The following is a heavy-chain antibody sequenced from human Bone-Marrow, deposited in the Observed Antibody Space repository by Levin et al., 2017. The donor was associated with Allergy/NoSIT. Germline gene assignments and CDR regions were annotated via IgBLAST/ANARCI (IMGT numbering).Heavy chain of an antibody. V-gene: IGHV3-48*03. J-gene: IGHJ3*02. Sequence: SCAASGFTFSSYEMNWVRQAPGKGLEWISYISSSGTTKYYADSVKGRFTISSKTSVYLQMNSLRAEDTAVYYCAKDQSFDFWSSSYSESAFDIWGQGTVVTVSS. CDR2: ISSSGTTK. CDR1: GFTFSSYE. D-gene: IGHD3-3*01. CDR3: AKDQSFDFWSSSYSESAFDI.